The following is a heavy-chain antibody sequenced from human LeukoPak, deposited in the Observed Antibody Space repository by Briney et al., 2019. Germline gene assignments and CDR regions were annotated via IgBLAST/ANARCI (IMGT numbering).Heavy chain of an antibody. CDR3: ARVSGGGGTWGWFDP. V-gene: IGHV4-34*01. Sequence: SETLSLTCAVSGGSFSGYYWSWIRQPPGKGLEWIGEINHSGSNNYYPSLKSRVTISVDTSKNQFSLKLSSVTAADTAVYYCARVSGGGGTWGWFDPWGQGTLVTVSS. CDR2: INHSGSN. J-gene: IGHJ5*02. CDR1: GGSFSGYY. D-gene: IGHD2-15*01.